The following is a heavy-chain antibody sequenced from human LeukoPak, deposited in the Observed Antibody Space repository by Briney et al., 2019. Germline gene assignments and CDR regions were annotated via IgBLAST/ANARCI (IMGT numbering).Heavy chain of an antibody. V-gene: IGHV4-59*01. J-gene: IGHJ4*02. D-gene: IGHD6-13*01. CDR3: ARVETYSSSWYDPYV. CDR1: GGSISSYY. CDR2: IYYSGST. Sequence: PSETLSLTCTVSGGSISSYYWSWIRQPPGKGLEWIGYIYYSGSTNYNPSLKSRVTISVDTSKNQFSLKLSSVTAADTAVYYCARVETYSSSWYDPYVWGQGTLVTVSS.